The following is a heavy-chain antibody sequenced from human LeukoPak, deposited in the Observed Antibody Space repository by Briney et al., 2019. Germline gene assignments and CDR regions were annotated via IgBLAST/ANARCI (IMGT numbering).Heavy chain of an antibody. Sequence: GGSLRLSCAASTHTLSDYSVNWDRQVAGKGREWVSSISSAGTYIYYADSVKGRFTISRDNAKNSLFLQMNSLRAEDTAVYYCVSGNDPDYVWGTYRLDAFDIWGEGTMVIVSS. CDR2: ISSAGTYI. J-gene: IGHJ3*02. D-gene: IGHD3-16*02. V-gene: IGHV3-21*01. CDR1: THTLSDYS. CDR3: VSGNDPDYVWGTYRLDAFDI.